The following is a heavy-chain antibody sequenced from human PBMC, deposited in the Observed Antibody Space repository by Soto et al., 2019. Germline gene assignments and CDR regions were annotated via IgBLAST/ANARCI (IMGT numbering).Heavy chain of an antibody. Sequence: ASVKVSCKASGYTFTGYYMHWVRQAPGQGLEWMGWINPNSGGTNYAQKFQGWVTMTRDTSISTAYMELSSLRSEDTAVYYCARSGVTMMSQYWGQGTLVTVSS. V-gene: IGHV1-2*04. J-gene: IGHJ4*02. CDR3: ARSGVTMMSQY. CDR1: GYTFTGYY. CDR2: INPNSGGT. D-gene: IGHD3-3*01.